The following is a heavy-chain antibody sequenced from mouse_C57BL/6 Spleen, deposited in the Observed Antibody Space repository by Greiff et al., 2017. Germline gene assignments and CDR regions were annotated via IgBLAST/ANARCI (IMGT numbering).Heavy chain of an antibody. CDR3: ARSIDYDEDYFDY. Sequence: QVQLQQSGPELVKPGASVKISCKASGYAFSSSWMNWVKQRPGKGLEWIGRIYPGDGDTNYNGKFKGKATLTADKSSSTAYMQLSSLTSEDSAVYFCARSIDYDEDYFDYWGQGTTLTVSS. V-gene: IGHV1-82*01. CDR1: GYAFSSSW. CDR2: IYPGDGDT. D-gene: IGHD2-4*01. J-gene: IGHJ2*01.